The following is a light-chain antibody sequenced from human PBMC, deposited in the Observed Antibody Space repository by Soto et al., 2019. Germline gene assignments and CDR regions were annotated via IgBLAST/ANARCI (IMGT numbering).Light chain of an antibody. CDR3: NSYTTLSNRV. CDR1: SGDIGAYNY. Sequence: QSVLTQPASVSGSPGQSITICCTVTSGDIGAYNYVSWYQQHPGKAPKLLIYEVTNRPSGVADRFSGSKSGNTASLTISGLQAEDEANYYCNSYTTLSNRVFGTGTKVTVL. V-gene: IGLV2-14*01. J-gene: IGLJ1*01. CDR2: EVT.